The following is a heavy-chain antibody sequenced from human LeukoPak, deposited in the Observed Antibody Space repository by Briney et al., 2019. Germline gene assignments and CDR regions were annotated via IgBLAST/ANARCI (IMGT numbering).Heavy chain of an antibody. J-gene: IGHJ4*02. CDR1: EFSVGSNY. CDR2: IYSGGGT. D-gene: IGHD1-20*01. CDR3: AKVAYNWISYGPFDY. V-gene: IGHV3-66*01. Sequence: PGGSLRLSCAASEFSVGSNYMTWVRQAPGKGLEWVSLIYSGGGTYYADSVKGRFTISRDNSKNTLYLQMNSLRAEDTAVYYCAKVAYNWISYGPFDYWGQGTLVTVSS.